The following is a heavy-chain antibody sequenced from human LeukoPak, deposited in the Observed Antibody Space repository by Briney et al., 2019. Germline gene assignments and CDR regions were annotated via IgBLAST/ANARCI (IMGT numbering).Heavy chain of an antibody. CDR3: ARGVDYGDHYFDY. CDR2: IYYSGST. V-gene: IGHV4-59*08. J-gene: IGHJ4*02. D-gene: IGHD4-17*01. CDR1: GGSISSYY. Sequence: SETLSLTCTVSGGSISSYYWSWIRQPPGKGLEWIGYIYYSGSTNYNPSLKSRVTISVDTSKNQFSLKLSSVTAADTAVYYCARGVDYGDHYFDYWGQGTLVTVSS.